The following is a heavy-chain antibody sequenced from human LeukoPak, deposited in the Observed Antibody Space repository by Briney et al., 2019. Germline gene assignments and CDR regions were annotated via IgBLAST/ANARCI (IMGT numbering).Heavy chain of an antibody. Sequence: SETLSLTCTVSGGSISGSSYYWGWIRQPPGKGLEWIGSIYYSGSTYYNPSLKSRVTISVDTSKNQFSLRLSSVTAADTAVYYCATPYYYDSSGADWYFDLWGRGTLVTVSS. D-gene: IGHD3-22*01. CDR2: IYYSGST. CDR3: ATPYYYDSSGADWYFDL. CDR1: GGSISGSSYY. J-gene: IGHJ2*01. V-gene: IGHV4-39*01.